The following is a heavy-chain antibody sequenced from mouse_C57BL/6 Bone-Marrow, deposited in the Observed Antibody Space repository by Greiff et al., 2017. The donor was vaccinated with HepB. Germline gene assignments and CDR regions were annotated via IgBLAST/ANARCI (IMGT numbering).Heavy chain of an antibody. J-gene: IGHJ4*01. CDR2: ISDGGSYT. V-gene: IGHV5-4*03. CDR3: ARRGILRRWDAMDY. CDR1: GFTFSSYA. Sequence: EVKVVESGGGLVKPGGSLKLSCAASGFTFSSYAMSWVRQTPEKRLEWVATISDGGSYTYYPDNVKGRFTISRDNAKNNQYLQMSHLKSEDTAMYYCARRGILRRWDAMDYWGQGTSVTVSS. D-gene: IGHD2-4*01.